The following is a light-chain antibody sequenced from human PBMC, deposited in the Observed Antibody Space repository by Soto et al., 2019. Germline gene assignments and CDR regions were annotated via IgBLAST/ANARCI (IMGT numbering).Light chain of an antibody. J-gene: IGKJ5*01. Sequence: EIVLTQSPATLSLSPGDRATLSFRASQNVSSSLLWYQQKPGQAPRLLISDASNKASGTPARFSGRGSETDFTLTICSRETADVAVYHRQHRMNWPLTFVQGTRLEL. V-gene: IGKV3-11*01. CDR1: QNVSSS. CDR2: DAS. CDR3: QHRMNWPLT.